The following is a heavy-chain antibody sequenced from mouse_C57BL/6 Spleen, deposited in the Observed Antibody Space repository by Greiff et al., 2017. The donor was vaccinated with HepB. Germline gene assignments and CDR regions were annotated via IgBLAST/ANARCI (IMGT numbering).Heavy chain of an antibody. CDR2: ISYDGSN. CDR3: ARGSSYEYFDV. V-gene: IGHV3-6*01. J-gene: IGHJ1*03. Sequence: EVKLQESGPGLVKPSQSLSLTCSVTGYSITSGYYWNWIRQFPGNKLEWMGYISYDGSNNYNPSLKNRISITRDTSKNQFFLKLNSVTTEDTATYYCARGSSYEYFDVWGTGTTVTVSS. D-gene: IGHD1-1*01. CDR1: GYSITSGYY.